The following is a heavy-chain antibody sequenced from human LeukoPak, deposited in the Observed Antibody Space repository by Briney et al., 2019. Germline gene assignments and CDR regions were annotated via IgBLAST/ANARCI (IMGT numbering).Heavy chain of an antibody. V-gene: IGHV4-59*08. D-gene: IGHD3-10*01. J-gene: IGHJ4*02. CDR2: IYYSGST. CDR3: ARYGGSGTYFFDY. Sequence: SSETLSLTCTVSGGSISSYYWSWIRQPPGKGLEWIGYIYYSGSTNYNPSLKSRVTISVDTSKHQFSLKLTSVTAADTAVYYCARYGGSGTYFFDYWGRGTLVTVSS. CDR1: GGSISSYY.